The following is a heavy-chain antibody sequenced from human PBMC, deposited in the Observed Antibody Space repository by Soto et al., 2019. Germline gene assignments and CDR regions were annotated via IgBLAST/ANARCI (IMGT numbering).Heavy chain of an antibody. CDR2: IIPIFGTA. CDR3: GRHDYFGTSAKGLTY. Sequence: SVKVSCKASGGTFSSYAITWVRQAPGQGLEWMGGIIPIFGTANYAQKFQGRVTITADESTSTAYMELSSLRSEDTAVYYCGRHDYFGTSAKGLTYWGQGILVTVSS. D-gene: IGHD5-12*01. V-gene: IGHV1-69*13. CDR1: GGTFSSYA. J-gene: IGHJ4*02.